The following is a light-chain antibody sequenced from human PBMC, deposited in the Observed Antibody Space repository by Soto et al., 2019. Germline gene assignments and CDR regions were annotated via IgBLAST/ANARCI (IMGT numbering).Light chain of an antibody. CDR1: SSDVGGYNY. J-gene: IGLJ2*01. V-gene: IGLV2-14*01. CDR2: DVS. CDR3: SSYTGSSTLVV. Sequence: QSALTQPASVSGSPGQSITISCTGTSSDVGGYNYVSWYQQHPGKAPKLMIYDVSNRPSGVSNRFSGSNSGNTASLTISGLQAEDEADYYCSSYTGSSTLVVFGGGTKLTV.